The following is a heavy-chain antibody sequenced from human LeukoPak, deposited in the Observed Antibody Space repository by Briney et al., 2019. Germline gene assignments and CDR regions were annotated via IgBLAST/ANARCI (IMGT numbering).Heavy chain of an antibody. V-gene: IGHV3-53*05. D-gene: IGHD3-22*01. CDR1: GYTVCTDY. CDR3: ARDTDSSGYYGGSHY. CDR2: MYSDSST. J-gene: IGHJ4*02. Sequence: PRGSLRLSCAASGYTVCTDYMSWGPPALGRGLGRVSVMYSDSSTYYADCVKGRFTISRDNYKNTLYLQMNSLRAEDTAVYYCARDTDSSGYYGGSHYWGQGTLVTVSS.